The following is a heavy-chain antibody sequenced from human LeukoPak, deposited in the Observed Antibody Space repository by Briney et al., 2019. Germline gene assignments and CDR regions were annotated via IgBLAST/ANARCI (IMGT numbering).Heavy chain of an antibody. V-gene: IGHV3-48*01. D-gene: IGHD3-22*01. CDR3: ARDFYDSSGYSVDY. CDR1: GFTFSSYS. CDR2: ISSSSSTK. Sequence: PGGSLRLSCAASGFTFSSYSMNWVRQAPGKGLEWVSYISSSSSTKYYADSVKGRFTISRDNAKNSLYLQMNSLRAEDTAVYYCARDFYDSSGYSVDYWGQGTLVTVSS. J-gene: IGHJ4*02.